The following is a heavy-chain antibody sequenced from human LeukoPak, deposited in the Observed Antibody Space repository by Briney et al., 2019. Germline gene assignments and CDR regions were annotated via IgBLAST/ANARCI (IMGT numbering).Heavy chain of an antibody. V-gene: IGHV3-33*01. J-gene: IGHJ4*02. Sequence: GRSLKLSCAASGFTFSSYGMHWVRQAPGKGLEWVALIWYDGSNKYYTDSVKGRLTISRDNSKNTLYLQMNSLRAEDTAIYYCAREGPRGNSQFDYWGQGTLVTVSS. D-gene: IGHD2/OR15-2a*01. CDR2: IWYDGSNK. CDR1: GFTFSSYG. CDR3: AREGPRGNSQFDY.